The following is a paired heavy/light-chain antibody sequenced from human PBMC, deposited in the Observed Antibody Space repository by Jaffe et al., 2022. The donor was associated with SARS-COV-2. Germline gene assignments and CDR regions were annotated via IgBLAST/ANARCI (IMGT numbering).Heavy chain of an antibody. CDR1: GFSLKNSRMG. CDR3: VRRAFYSNQVHDWFDP. D-gene: IGHD1-26*01. J-gene: IGHJ5*02. Sequence: QVTLKESGPVRVRPTETLTLTCTVSGFSLKNSRMGVSWIRQTPGKALEWLAHIYSNDETSYNTSLRGRLSISKDTSKSQVVLTLAKLDPVDTATYYCVRRAFYSNQVHDWFDPWGPGILVTVSS. V-gene: IGHV2-26*01. CDR2: IYSNDET.
Light chain of an antibody. V-gene: IGKV1-39*01. CDR3: QQSYNSSVS. CDR2: GAS. CDR1: QSISYH. Sequence: DIQMTQSPSSLSASVGDRVTLTCRASQSISYHLNWYQQRPGKAPKLMIHGASHLLSGVPSRFSGSGSGTDFTLTINNLQPEDFAIYYCQQSYNSSVSFGGGTQVDIK. J-gene: IGKJ4*01.